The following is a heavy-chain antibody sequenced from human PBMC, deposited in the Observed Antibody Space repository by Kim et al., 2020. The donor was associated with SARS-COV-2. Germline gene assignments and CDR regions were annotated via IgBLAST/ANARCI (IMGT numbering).Heavy chain of an antibody. J-gene: IGHJ3*02. Sequence: SETLSLTCTVSGGSISSSSYYWGWIRQPPGKGLEWIGSIYYSGSTYYNPSLKSRVTISVDTSKNQFSLKLSSVTAADTAVYYCAGTDTAMVTGAFDIWGQGTMVTVSS. CDR1: GGSISSSSYY. D-gene: IGHD5-18*01. CDR3: AGTDTAMVTGAFDI. CDR2: IYYSGST. V-gene: IGHV4-39*01.